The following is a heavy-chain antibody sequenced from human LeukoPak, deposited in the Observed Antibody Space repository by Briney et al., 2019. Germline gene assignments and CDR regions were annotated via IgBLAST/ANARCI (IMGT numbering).Heavy chain of an antibody. Sequence: GGSLRLSRAASGFTFSSYGMHWVRQAPGKGLEWVAVISYDGSNKYYADFVKGRFTISRDNSKNTLYLQMNSLRAEDTAVYYCARDQSGVAGTSFSYYGMDVWGQGTTVTVSS. J-gene: IGHJ6*02. CDR1: GFTFSSYG. CDR2: ISYDGSNK. CDR3: ARDQSGVAGTSFSYYGMDV. V-gene: IGHV3-30*12. D-gene: IGHD6-19*01.